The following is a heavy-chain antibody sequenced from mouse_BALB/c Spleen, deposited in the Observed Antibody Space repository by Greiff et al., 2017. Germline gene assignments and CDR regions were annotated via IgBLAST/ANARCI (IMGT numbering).Heavy chain of an antibody. D-gene: IGHD2-4*01. Sequence: EVQLVESGGGLVQPGGSRKLSCAASGFTFSDYGMAWVRQAPGKGPEWVAFISNLAYSIYYADTVTGRFTISRENAKNTLYLEMSSLRSEDTAMYYCARIYYDYFDYWGQGTTLTVSS. CDR1: GFTFSDYG. CDR2: ISNLAYSI. CDR3: ARIYYDYFDY. V-gene: IGHV5-15*02. J-gene: IGHJ2*01.